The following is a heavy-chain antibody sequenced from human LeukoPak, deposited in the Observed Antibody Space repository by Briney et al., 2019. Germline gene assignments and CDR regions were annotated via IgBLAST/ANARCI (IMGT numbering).Heavy chain of an antibody. J-gene: IGHJ2*01. V-gene: IGHV3-53*01. CDR3: ARYDFILISYFDL. D-gene: IGHD3-3*01. CDR2: IYGGGST. CDR1: GVTVSNNF. Sequence: GGSLILSCAASGVTVSNNFMSWVRQAPGKGLEWVSVIYGGGSTYYADSVKGRFTISRDNSKNTLYLQMNSLRAEDTAVHHCARYDFILISYFDLWGRGTLVTVSS.